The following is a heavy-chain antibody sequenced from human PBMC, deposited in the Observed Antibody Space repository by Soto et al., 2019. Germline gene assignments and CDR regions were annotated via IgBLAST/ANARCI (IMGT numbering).Heavy chain of an antibody. Sequence: QVQLVESGGGVVQPGRSLRLSCAASGFTFSSYGMHWVRQAPGKGLEWVAVIWYDGSNKYYADSVKGRFTISRDNSKNTLYLQMNSLRAEDTAVYYCARTSGSYNYFDYWGQGPLVTVSS. J-gene: IGHJ4*02. CDR3: ARTSGSYNYFDY. D-gene: IGHD1-26*01. V-gene: IGHV3-33*01. CDR1: GFTFSSYG. CDR2: IWYDGSNK.